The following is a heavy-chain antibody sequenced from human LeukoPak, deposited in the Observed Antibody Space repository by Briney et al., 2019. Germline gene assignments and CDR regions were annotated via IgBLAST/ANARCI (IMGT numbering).Heavy chain of an antibody. V-gene: IGHV3-53*01. CDR3: AKENRQWGTFDY. CDR1: GFTVSSNY. D-gene: IGHD1-26*01. CDR2: IYSGGST. J-gene: IGHJ4*02. Sequence: GGSLRLSCAASGFTVSSNYMTWVRQAPGKGLEWVSVIYSGGSTYYADSVKGRFTISRDNSKNTVYLQMNSLRAEDTAVYYCAKENRQWGTFDYWGQGTLVTVSS.